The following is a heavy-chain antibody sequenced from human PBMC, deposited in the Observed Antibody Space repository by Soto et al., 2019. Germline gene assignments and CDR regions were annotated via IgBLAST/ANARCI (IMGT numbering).Heavy chain of an antibody. J-gene: IGHJ4*02. CDR1: GFTFSSYA. Sequence: EVQLLESGGGLIQPGGSLRLSCAASGFTFSSYAMTWVSQAPGKGLEWVSGISGSGGSTYYADSVKGRFTITRDNSKNTLYLQMSSLRAEDTAVYYCAKAFSWYDYWGQETLVTVSS. D-gene: IGHD6-13*01. CDR2: ISGSGGST. CDR3: AKAFSWYDY. V-gene: IGHV3-23*01.